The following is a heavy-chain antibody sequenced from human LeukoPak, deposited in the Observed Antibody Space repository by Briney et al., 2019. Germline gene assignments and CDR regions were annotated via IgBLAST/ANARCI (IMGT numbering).Heavy chain of an antibody. CDR1: GGSISSYY. CDR3: ARDTYGDYDHYYYGMDV. V-gene: IGHV4-59*01. Sequence: PSETLSLTCTVSGGSISSYYWSWIRQPPGKGLEWIGYIYYSGSTNYNPSLKSQVTISVDTSKNQFSLKLSSVTAADTAVYYCARDTYGDYDHYYYGMDVWGQGTTVTVSS. J-gene: IGHJ6*02. D-gene: IGHD4-17*01. CDR2: IYYSGST.